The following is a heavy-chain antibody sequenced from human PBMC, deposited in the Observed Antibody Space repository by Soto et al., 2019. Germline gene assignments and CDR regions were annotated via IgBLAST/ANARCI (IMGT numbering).Heavy chain of an antibody. V-gene: IGHV3-23*01. Sequence: GGSLRLSCAASGFTFSSYAMSWVRQTPGEGLEWVSAISGSGGSTYYADSVKGRFTISRDNSKNTVYLQMNSLRAEDTAVYYCAKARGSSTPAPGSYWGQGTLVTVSS. J-gene: IGHJ4*02. CDR3: AKARGSSTPAPGSY. CDR1: GFTFSSYA. CDR2: ISGSGGST. D-gene: IGHD2-2*01.